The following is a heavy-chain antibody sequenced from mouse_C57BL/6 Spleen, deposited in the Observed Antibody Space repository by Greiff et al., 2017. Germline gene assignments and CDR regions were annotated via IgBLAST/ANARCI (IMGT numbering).Heavy chain of an antibody. D-gene: IGHD1-1*01. CDR1: GYTFTSYW. V-gene: IGHV1-69*01. Sequence: QVQLQQPGAELVMPGASVKLSCKASGYTFTSYWMHWVKQRPGQGLEWIGEIDPSDSSTNYNQKFKGKSTLTVDKSSSTAYMQLSSLTSEDSAVYDCARWYYYGSSYRYFDGWGTGTTVTGSS. J-gene: IGHJ1*03. CDR2: IDPSDSST. CDR3: ARWYYYGSSYRYFDG.